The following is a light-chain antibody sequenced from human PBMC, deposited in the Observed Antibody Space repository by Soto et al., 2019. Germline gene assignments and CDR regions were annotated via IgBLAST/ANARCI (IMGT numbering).Light chain of an antibody. CDR1: QSVVTN. V-gene: IGKV3-15*01. J-gene: IGKJ1*01. Sequence: EKVMTQSPDTLSVSPGERVTLSCRASQSVVTNLAWYQQKPGQAPRLLISGAYTRATGIPDRFIGSGSGTEFTLTITSLQSEDFAVYYCQHYNDLPLTFGQGTKVEIK. CDR2: GAY. CDR3: QHYNDLPLT.